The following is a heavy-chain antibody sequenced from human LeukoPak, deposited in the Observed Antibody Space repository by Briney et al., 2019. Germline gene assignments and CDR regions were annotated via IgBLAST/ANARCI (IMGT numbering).Heavy chain of an antibody. Sequence: PGGSLRLSCAASGFTVSSKYMTWVRQAPGKGLEWVSVIYSGGATYYIDSVKGRFTISRDNSKNTLYLQMNSLRAEDTAVYYCAKNLYCGGGSCYPSALGMDVWGQGTTVTVSS. CDR1: GFTVSSKY. V-gene: IGHV3-53*01. CDR2: IYSGGAT. J-gene: IGHJ6*02. CDR3: AKNLYCGGGSCYPSALGMDV. D-gene: IGHD2-15*01.